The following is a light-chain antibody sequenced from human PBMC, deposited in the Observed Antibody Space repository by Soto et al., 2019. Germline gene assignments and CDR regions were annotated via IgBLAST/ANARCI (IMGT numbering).Light chain of an antibody. Sequence: QSALTQPASVSGSPGQSITISCTGTSSDVGGYNYVSWYQQHPGKAPKLMIYEVSNRPSGVSNRFSGSKSGNTASLTISGLQAEDEADYCCSSYTSSCSLCVFGTGTKLTVL. J-gene: IGLJ1*01. CDR2: EVS. CDR1: SSDVGGYNY. V-gene: IGLV2-14*01. CDR3: SSYTSSCSLCV.